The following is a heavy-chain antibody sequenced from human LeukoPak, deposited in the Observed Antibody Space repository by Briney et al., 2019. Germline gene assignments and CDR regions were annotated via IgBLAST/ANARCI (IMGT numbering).Heavy chain of an antibody. Sequence: PGESLKISCKGSGYSFTSYWIGWVRQMPGKGLEWMGIIYPGDSDTRYSPSFQGQVTISADKSISTAYLQWSSLKASDTAMYYCARHRDTAMVYDAFDIWGQGTMVTVSS. CDR1: GYSFTSYW. J-gene: IGHJ3*02. CDR3: ARHRDTAMVYDAFDI. CDR2: IYPGDSDT. V-gene: IGHV5-51*01. D-gene: IGHD5-18*01.